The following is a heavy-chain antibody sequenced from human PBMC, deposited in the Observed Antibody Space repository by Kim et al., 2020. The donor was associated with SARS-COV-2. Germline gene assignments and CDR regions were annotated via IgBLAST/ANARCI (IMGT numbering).Heavy chain of an antibody. CDR3: ARDLGISGTDFHYFYGLDV. V-gene: IGHV4-59*13. CDR2: VFQSGRT. D-gene: IGHD1-26*01. J-gene: IGHJ6*01. Sequence: SETLSLTCSVSGASINTFYWSCLRQAPGKGLEWIGYVFQSGRTKYNPSLKSRVTISLDTTKNQVSLKLKSVTAADTAIYFCARDLGISGTDFHYFYGLDV. CDR1: GASINTFY.